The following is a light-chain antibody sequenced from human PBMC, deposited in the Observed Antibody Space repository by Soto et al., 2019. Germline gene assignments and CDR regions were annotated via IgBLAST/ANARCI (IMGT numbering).Light chain of an antibody. CDR3: MQALHTPPT. J-gene: IGKJ1*01. CDR1: HSLLYSSGNNY. Sequence: DVVMTQSPLFLPVTPGETASISCRSSHSLLYSSGNNYLDWYLQKPGQSPHLLIYLGSNRASGVPDRFSGSGSGTDFTLKISRVEAEDVGVYYCMQALHTPPTFGQGTKVEIK. V-gene: IGKV2-28*01. CDR2: LGS.